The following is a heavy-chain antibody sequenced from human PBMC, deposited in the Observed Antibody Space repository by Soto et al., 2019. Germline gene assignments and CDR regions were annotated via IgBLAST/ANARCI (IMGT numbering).Heavy chain of an antibody. CDR1: GYTFSNYD. CDR3: SKVARKGSAIDFDY. D-gene: IGHD3-10*01. Sequence: QVQLVQSGAELKKPGASVKVSCKASGYTFSNYDMNWVRQATGQGPEWIGWVNPNNGDTGYAQKFXGXAXXTTDISTTPASMELTSLRSEDTAIYYCSKVARKGSAIDFDYWGQGTLITVSS. CDR2: VNPNNGDT. V-gene: IGHV1-8*01. J-gene: IGHJ4*02.